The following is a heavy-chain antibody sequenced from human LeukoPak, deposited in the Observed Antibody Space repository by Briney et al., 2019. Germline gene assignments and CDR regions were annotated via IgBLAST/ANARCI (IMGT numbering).Heavy chain of an antibody. Sequence: PGGSLRLSCAASGFTFSSYAMSWVRQAPGKGLEWVSAIDAGGGNTYYADSVKGRFTISRDNSKNTVYLQMNSLRAEDTAVYYCAKVIGIVDPFDYWGQGILVTVSS. CDR2: IDAGGGNT. CDR3: AKVIGIVDPFDY. CDR1: GFTFSSYA. V-gene: IGHV3-23*01. D-gene: IGHD1-26*01. J-gene: IGHJ4*02.